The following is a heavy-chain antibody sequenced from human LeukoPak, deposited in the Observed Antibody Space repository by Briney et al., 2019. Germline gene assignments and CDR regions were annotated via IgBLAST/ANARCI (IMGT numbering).Heavy chain of an antibody. Sequence: GGSLRLSCAASGFTFDDYAMHWVRQAPGKGLEWVSSISWNSASVGYVDSAKGRFTISRDNAKKTLYLQMNSLRAEDTALYYCAKDYGYSSSWYDYWGQGTLVTVSS. J-gene: IGHJ4*02. D-gene: IGHD6-13*01. V-gene: IGHV3-9*01. CDR2: ISWNSASV. CDR1: GFTFDDYA. CDR3: AKDYGYSSSWYDY.